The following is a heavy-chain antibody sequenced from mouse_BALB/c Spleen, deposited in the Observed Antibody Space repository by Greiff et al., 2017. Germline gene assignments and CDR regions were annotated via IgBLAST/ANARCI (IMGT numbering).Heavy chain of an antibody. Sequence: LMESCPGILQPSQTLSLTCSFFGFTLNTSGTAVNLMRQPSGKGLEWLAQIGSDDSKLYNPFLKSRITISKDTSNSQVFLKITSVDTEESATYYCANRRGGTPFAYWGQGTLVTVSA. CDR1: GFTLNTSGTA. J-gene: IGHJ3*01. CDR2: IGSDDSK. CDR3: ANRRGGTPFAY. D-gene: IGHD2-14*01. V-gene: IGHV8-8-1*01.